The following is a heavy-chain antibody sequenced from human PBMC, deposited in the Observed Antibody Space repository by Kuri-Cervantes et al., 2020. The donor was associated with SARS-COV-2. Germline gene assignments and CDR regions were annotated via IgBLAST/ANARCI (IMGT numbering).Heavy chain of an antibody. D-gene: IGHD7-27*01. CDR2: TYYRSKWYD. V-gene: IGHV6-1*01. CDR3: ARGTNWPPDGWFDP. Sequence: LRLSCALSGVSVSSKIAAWNWIRQSPSRGLEWLGRTYYRSKWYDDYAVSVKSRISINPDTSKNQFSLHLNSVTPEDTAVYYCARGTNWPPDGWFDPWGQGTLVTVSS. CDR1: GVSVSSKIAA. J-gene: IGHJ5*02.